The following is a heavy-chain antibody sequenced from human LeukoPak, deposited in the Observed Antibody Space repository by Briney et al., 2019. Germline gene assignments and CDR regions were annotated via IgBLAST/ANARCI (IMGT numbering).Heavy chain of an antibody. CDR1: GGSISSYY. Sequence: PSETLSLTCTVSGGSISSYYWSWIRQPPGKGLGWIGYIYYSGSTNYNPSLKSRVTISVDTSKNQFSLKLSSVTAADTAVYYCARDRRSSGWYVFYMDVWGKGTTVTVSS. V-gene: IGHV4-59*01. CDR3: ARDRRSSGWYVFYMDV. D-gene: IGHD6-19*01. J-gene: IGHJ6*03. CDR2: IYYSGST.